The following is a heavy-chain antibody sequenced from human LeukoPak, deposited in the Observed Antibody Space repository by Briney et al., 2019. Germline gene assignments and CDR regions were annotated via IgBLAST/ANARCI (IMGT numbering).Heavy chain of an antibody. Sequence: GSLRLSCAASGFTFSSYGMHWVRQAPGKGLEWVSYISSSSSTIYYADSVKGRFTISRDNAKNSLYLQMNSLRAEDTAVYYCARGAIVGATVFDYWGQGTLVTVSS. J-gene: IGHJ4*02. CDR3: ARGAIVGATVFDY. CDR2: ISSSSSTI. V-gene: IGHV3-48*01. D-gene: IGHD1-26*01. CDR1: GFTFSSYG.